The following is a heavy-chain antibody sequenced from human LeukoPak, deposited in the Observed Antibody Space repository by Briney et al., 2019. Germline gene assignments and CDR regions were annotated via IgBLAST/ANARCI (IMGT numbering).Heavy chain of an antibody. Sequence: PGGSLRLSCAASGFTLSDSYMSWIRQAPGKGLEWISYISSSGSTIYYADSVKGRFTISRDNAKNSLYLQMNSLRAEDTAVYYCARYGSSTRNTFDIWGQGTMVTVSS. D-gene: IGHD2-2*01. CDR3: ARYGSSTRNTFDI. CDR1: GFTLSDSY. J-gene: IGHJ3*02. V-gene: IGHV3-11*01. CDR2: ISSSGSTI.